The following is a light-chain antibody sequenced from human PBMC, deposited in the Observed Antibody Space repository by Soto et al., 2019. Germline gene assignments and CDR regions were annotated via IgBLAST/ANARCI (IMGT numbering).Light chain of an antibody. V-gene: IGKV3-15*01. CDR2: GAS. CDR1: QSVHSN. Sequence: EIVMTQSPATLSVSPGERATLSCRASQSVHSNLAWYQQKPGQAPRLLIYGASTRATGVPARFSGSGSGTEFSLTVSSLQSEDVAVYYCQQYSNWPLTFGGGTKVEIK. J-gene: IGKJ4*01. CDR3: QQYSNWPLT.